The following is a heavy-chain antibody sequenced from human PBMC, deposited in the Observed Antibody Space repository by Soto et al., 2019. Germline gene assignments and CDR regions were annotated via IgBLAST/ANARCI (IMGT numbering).Heavy chain of an antibody. D-gene: IGHD3-3*02. V-gene: IGHV5-51*01. Sequence: PGESLKISCKGSGYSFTSYWIGWVRQMPGKGLEWMVIIYPGDSDTRYSPSFQGQVTISADKSISTAYLQWSSLKASDTAMYYCARLPAIRTPKYYYYHYRLDFWGQGTTVTVYS. CDR1: GYSFTSYW. J-gene: IGHJ6*02. CDR2: IYPGDSDT. CDR3: ARLPAIRTPKYYYYHYRLDF.